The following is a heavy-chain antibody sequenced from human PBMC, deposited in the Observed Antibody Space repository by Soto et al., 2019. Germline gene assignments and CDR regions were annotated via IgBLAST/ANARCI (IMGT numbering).Heavy chain of an antibody. Sequence: ASVKVSCKASGYTFTSYDINWVRQATGQGLEWMGWMNPNSGNTGYAQKFQGRVTMTRNTSISTAYMELSSLGSEDTAVYYCARGSTGYSSGWYSAAYYYYYYMDVWGKGTTVTVSS. CDR2: MNPNSGNT. D-gene: IGHD6-19*01. CDR1: GYTFTSYD. J-gene: IGHJ6*03. CDR3: ARGSTGYSSGWYSAAYYYYYYMDV. V-gene: IGHV1-8*01.